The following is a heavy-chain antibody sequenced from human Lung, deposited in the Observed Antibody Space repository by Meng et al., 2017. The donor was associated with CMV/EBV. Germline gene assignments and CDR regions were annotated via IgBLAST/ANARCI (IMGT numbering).Heavy chain of an antibody. Sequence: GGSLRLXCAASGFTFSSYAMSWVRQAPGKGLEWVSTISSSSSFISYVDSVKGRFTISRDNAENSLYLHMNGLRAEDTAVYFCARESSGSFVLDVWGQGTTVTVSS. CDR1: GFTFSSYA. V-gene: IGHV3-21*01. CDR3: ARESSGSFVLDV. D-gene: IGHD3-22*01. CDR2: ISSSSSFI. J-gene: IGHJ6*02.